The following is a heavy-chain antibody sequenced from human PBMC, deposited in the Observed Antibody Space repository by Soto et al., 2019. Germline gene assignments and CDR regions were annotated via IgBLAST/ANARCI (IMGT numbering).Heavy chain of an antibody. J-gene: IGHJ4*02. V-gene: IGHV4-39*01. CDR3: ARLSYPPPQQLDALGNDY. Sequence: SETLSLTCTVSGGSISSSSYYWGWIRQPPGKGLEWIGSIYYSGSTYYNPSLKSRVTISVDTSKNQFSLKLSSVTAADTAVYYCARLSYPPPQQLDALGNDYWGQGTLVTVSS. D-gene: IGHD6-6*01. CDR2: IYYSGST. CDR1: GGSISSSSYY.